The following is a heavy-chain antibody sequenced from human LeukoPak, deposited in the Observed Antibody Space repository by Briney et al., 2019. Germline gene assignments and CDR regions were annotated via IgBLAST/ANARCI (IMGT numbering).Heavy chain of an antibody. Sequence: SETLSLTCSVSADSVSRSDSYWDWIRQPPGKGLEWIGTIYYSGRTYYSPSLKSRVTLSVDTSSNQFSLNLRSVTAADTAVYYCARRRYYDGSGYLEWGQGTLLSVSS. V-gene: IGHV4-39*01. D-gene: IGHD3-22*01. CDR2: IYYSGRT. J-gene: IGHJ1*01. CDR3: ARRRYYDGSGYLE. CDR1: ADSVSRSDSY.